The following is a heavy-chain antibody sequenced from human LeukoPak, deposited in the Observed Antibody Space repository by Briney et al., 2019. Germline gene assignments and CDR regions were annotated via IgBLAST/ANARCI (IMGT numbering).Heavy chain of an antibody. CDR2: ICDSGATT. Sequence: GGSLRLSCAASGFTLSSHAMTWVRQAPGKGLEWVSDICDSGATTYYADSVKGRFTLSRDDSRNTVYLQLNNLRVDDTAVYYCARASWISSADAVWWGQGTLVTVSS. J-gene: IGHJ4*02. CDR1: GFTLSSHA. CDR3: ARASWISSADAVW. D-gene: IGHD2-2*03. V-gene: IGHV3-23*01.